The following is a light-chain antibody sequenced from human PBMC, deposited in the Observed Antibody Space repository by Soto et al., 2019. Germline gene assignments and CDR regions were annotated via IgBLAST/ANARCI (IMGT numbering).Light chain of an antibody. CDR3: QQTYSTPWT. CDR2: GAS. V-gene: IGKV1-39*01. CDR1: QSIGTD. Sequence: DIQMTQSPSSLSASLGDRVSITCRASQSIGTDLNWYQQKPGKVPKLLISGASTLQGGVPSRFSGSVSGTEFTLTISSLQPGDLATYFCQQTYSTPWTFAQGTKVDI. J-gene: IGKJ1*01.